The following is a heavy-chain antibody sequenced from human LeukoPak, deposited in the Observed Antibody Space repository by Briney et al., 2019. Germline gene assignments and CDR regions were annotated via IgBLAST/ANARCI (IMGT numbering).Heavy chain of an antibody. V-gene: IGHV3-7*01. CDR3: ARDYSPPHYFDSTGYFDD. D-gene: IGHD3-22*01. J-gene: IGHJ4*02. CDR2: IKQDGSEK. Sequence: GGSLRLSCAASGFTFSSYWMSWVRQAPGKGLEWVANIKQDGSEKYYVDSVKGRFTISRDYAKNSLYLQMNSLRAGDTAVYYCARDYSPPHYFDSTGYFDDWGQGTLVTVSS. CDR1: GFTFSSYW.